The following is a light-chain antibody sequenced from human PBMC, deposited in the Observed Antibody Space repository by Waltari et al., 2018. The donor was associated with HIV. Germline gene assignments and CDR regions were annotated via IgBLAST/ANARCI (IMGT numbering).Light chain of an antibody. Sequence: FMLTQPHSVSESPGKTVTISCGRSSGGLYSNYVQWSQHRPGRAPTTVIFEDHERPSGVPDRFSGSIDISSNSAFLTISGLETEDEADYYCQSYDADNHWVFGGGTKLTVL. CDR2: EDH. J-gene: IGLJ3*02. CDR3: QSYDADNHWV. V-gene: IGLV6-57*03. CDR1: SGGLYSNY.